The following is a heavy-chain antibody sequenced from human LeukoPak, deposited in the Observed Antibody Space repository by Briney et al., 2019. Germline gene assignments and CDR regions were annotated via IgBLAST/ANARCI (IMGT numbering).Heavy chain of an antibody. V-gene: IGHV1-69*13. D-gene: IGHD4-17*01. CDR3: ARLSSHYGDYKVDP. J-gene: IGHJ5*02. Sequence: VASVKVSCKASGGTFSSYAISWVRQAPGQGLEWMGGIIPIFGSANYAQKFQGRVTITADESTSTAFMELSSLRSEDTAVYYCARLSSHYGDYKVDPWGQGTLVTVSS. CDR2: IIPIFGSA. CDR1: GGTFSSYA.